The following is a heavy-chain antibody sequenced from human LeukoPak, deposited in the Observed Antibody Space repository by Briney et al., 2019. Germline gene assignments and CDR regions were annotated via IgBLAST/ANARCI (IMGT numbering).Heavy chain of an antibody. CDR1: GGSISSYY. Sequence: SETLSLTCTVSGGSISSYYWSWIRQPPGKGLEWIGYICYSGSTNYNPSLKSRVTISVDTSKNQFSLKLSSVTAADTAVYYCARGGYYYDSSGYYYRAFDIWGQGTMVTVSS. CDR3: ARGGYYYDSSGYYYRAFDI. J-gene: IGHJ3*02. D-gene: IGHD3-22*01. V-gene: IGHV4-59*08. CDR2: ICYSGST.